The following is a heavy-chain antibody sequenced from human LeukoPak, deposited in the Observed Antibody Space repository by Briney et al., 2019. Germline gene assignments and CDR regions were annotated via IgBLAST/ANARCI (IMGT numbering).Heavy chain of an antibody. CDR1: GYTFTGYY. CDR2: INPNSGGT. Sequence: ASVKVSCKASGYTFTGYYMHWVRQAPGQGLEWMGWINPNSGGTNYAQKFQGRVTMTRDTSISTAYMELSRLRSDDTAVYYCARGSDYDDYFYMDFWGKGTTVTVSS. J-gene: IGHJ6*03. V-gene: IGHV1-2*02. CDR3: ARGSDYDDYFYMDF.